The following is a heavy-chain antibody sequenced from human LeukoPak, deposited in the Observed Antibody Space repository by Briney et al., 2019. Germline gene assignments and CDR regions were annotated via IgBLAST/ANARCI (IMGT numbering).Heavy chain of an antibody. CDR2: IHFDGSPK. CDR1: GFTFSSYG. CDR3: AKDQCTRASCDGYPGH. V-gene: IGHV3-30*02. Sequence: GGSLRLSCAASGFTFSSYGMHWVRQAPGKGLEWVAFIHFDGSPKYSGDSVKGRFTVSRDNSKNTLYLQMDSLRPEDTAVYYCAKDQCTRASCDGYPGHWGQGTLVTVSS. D-gene: IGHD2-2*03. J-gene: IGHJ4*02.